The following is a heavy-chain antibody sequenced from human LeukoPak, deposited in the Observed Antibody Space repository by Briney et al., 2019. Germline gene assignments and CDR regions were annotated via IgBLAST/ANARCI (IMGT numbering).Heavy chain of an antibody. D-gene: IGHD3-22*01. Sequence: ASVKVSCKASGYTFTSYGISWVRQAPGQGLEWMGWISAYNGDTNYAQKLQGRVTITADKSTSTAYMELSSLRSEDTAMYYCAKKTYDSTGLTPHSGTFDIWGQGTMVTVSS. J-gene: IGHJ3*02. CDR3: AKKTYDSTGLTPHSGTFDI. CDR1: GYTFTSYG. CDR2: ISAYNGDT. V-gene: IGHV1-18*01.